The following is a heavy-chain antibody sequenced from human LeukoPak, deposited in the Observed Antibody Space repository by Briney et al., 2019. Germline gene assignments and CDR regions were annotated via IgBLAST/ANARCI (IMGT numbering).Heavy chain of an antibody. V-gene: IGHV3-23*01. D-gene: IGHD5-24*01. Sequence: GGSLRLSCAASGFTFSSYAMSWVRQAPGKGLEWVSAISGSGGSTYYADSVKGRFTISRDNSKNTLYLQMNSLRAQDTAVYYCAKAKILRDGYSRAFDYWGQGTLVTVSS. J-gene: IGHJ4*02. CDR2: ISGSGGST. CDR1: GFTFSSYA. CDR3: AKAKILRDGYSRAFDY.